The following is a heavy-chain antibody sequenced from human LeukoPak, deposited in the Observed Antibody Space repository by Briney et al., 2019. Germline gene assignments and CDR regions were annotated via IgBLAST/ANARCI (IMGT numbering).Heavy chain of an antibody. D-gene: IGHD4-17*01. J-gene: IGHJ4*02. CDR2: IRSKAYGGTT. Sequence: GGSLRLSCTASGFTFGDYAMSWFRQAPGKGLEWVGFIRSKAYGGTTEYAASVKGRFTISRDDSKSIAYLQMNSLKTEDTAVYYCTRDPTVTTWWRSPDYFDYWGQGTLVTVSS. CDR3: TRDPTVTTWWRSPDYFDY. V-gene: IGHV3-49*03. CDR1: GFTFGDYA.